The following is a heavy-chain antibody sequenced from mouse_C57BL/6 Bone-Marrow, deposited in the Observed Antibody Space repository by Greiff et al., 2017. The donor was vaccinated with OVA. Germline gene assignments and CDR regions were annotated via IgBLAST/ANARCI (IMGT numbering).Heavy chain of an antibody. D-gene: IGHD2-2*01. CDR1: GYTFTSYW. CDR3: ARDGYANYAMDY. CDR2: IYPNSGST. Sequence: QVQLQQSGAELVKPGASVKLSCKASGYTFTSYWMHWVKQRPGQGLEWIGMIYPNSGSTNYNEKFKSKATLTVDKSSSTAYMQLSSLTSEDSAVYYCARDGYANYAMDYWGQGTSVTVSS. J-gene: IGHJ4*01. V-gene: IGHV1-64*01.